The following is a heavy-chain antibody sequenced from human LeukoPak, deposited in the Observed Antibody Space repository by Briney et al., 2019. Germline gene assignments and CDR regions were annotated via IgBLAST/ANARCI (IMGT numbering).Heavy chain of an antibody. CDR1: GGSISSSRYY. CDR3: ARDATYFIDY. J-gene: IGHJ4*02. Sequence: SETLSLTCTVSGGSISSSRYYWGWIRQPPGKGLEWIASIYYSGTAYYNPALKSRLTISVDTAKNQFSLRLSSATAADTAVYYCARDATYFIDYWGQGTLVTVSS. CDR2: IYYSGTA. V-gene: IGHV4-39*02. D-gene: IGHD3-9*01.